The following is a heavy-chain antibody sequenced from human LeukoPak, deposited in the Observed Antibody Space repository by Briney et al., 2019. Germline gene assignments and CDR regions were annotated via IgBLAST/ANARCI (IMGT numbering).Heavy chain of an antibody. D-gene: IGHD6-6*01. CDR1: GFSLHTNGVG. V-gene: IGHV2-5*02. Sequence: SGPTLVKPAQTLTLTCTFSGFSLHTNGVGVSWIRQPPGKALEWLALIYWDDAKHYSPSLKSRLTITKNPSENQVVLTLTNTDRGDTGTYYCAHGDGRFSSEAFDVWGQGTMVTVSS. CDR2: IYWDDAK. CDR3: AHGDGRFSSEAFDV. J-gene: IGHJ3*01.